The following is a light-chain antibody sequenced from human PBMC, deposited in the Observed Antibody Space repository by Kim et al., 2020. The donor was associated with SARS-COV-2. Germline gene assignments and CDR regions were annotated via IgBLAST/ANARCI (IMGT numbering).Light chain of an antibody. Sequence: SYELTQPPSVSVSPGQTASITCSGDKLGDKYACWYQQKPGQSPVLVIYQDIKRPSGIPERFSGSNSGNTATLTISGTQAMDEADYYCQAWDSSINWVFGGGTQLTVL. CDR2: QDI. CDR3: QAWDSSINWV. V-gene: IGLV3-1*01. CDR1: KLGDKY. J-gene: IGLJ3*02.